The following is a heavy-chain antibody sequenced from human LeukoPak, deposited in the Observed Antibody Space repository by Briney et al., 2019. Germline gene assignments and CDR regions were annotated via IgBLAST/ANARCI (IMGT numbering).Heavy chain of an antibody. D-gene: IGHD5-18*01. J-gene: IGHJ5*02. V-gene: IGHV3-48*04. CDR3: AREMRGYSSLNWFDP. Sequence: GGSLRLSCAASGFTFSSYSMNWVRQAPGKGLEWVSYISSSSSTIYYADSVEGRFTISRDNAKNSLYLQMNSLRAEDTAVYYCAREMRGYSSLNWFDPWGQGTLVTVST. CDR1: GFTFSSYS. CDR2: ISSSSSTI.